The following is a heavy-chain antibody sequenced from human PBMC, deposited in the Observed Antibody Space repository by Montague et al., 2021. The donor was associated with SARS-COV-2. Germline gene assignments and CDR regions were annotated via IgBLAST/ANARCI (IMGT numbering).Heavy chain of an antibody. CDR1: GDSMSGSNSY. V-gene: IGHV4-39*01. CDR3: ARLYIQKTLVEASRRRWFDP. J-gene: IGHJ5*02. Sequence: SETLSLTCSVSGDSMSGSNSYWGWIRQPPGKGLESIGSISYTGSTSYNASLKSRVTMSVDTSKNEFSLRLSSVTASDTAVYYCARLYIQKTLVEASRRRWFDPWGQGTLVTVSS. D-gene: IGHD1-26*01. CDR2: ISYTGST.